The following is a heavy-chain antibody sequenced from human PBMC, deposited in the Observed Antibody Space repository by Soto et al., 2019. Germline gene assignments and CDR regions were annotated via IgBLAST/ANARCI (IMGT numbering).Heavy chain of an antibody. CDR2: ISSDGNNQ. V-gene: IGHV3-30*18. J-gene: IGHJ4*02. CDR3: AKDIGLGGTYYVGDY. D-gene: IGHD1-26*01. Sequence: GGSLRLSCAASGFTFSGYGMHWFRQAPGKGLEWVAIISSDGNNQYYVDSVKGRFTISRDNSKNTLNLQMNSLRAEDTAVYYCAKDIGLGGTYYVGDYWGRGTLVTVSS. CDR1: GFTFSGYG.